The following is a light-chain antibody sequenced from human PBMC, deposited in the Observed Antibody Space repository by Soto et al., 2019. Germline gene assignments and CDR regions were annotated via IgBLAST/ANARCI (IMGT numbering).Light chain of an antibody. Sequence: LTQPRSVSRSPGQSVTISCTGTSSDVGGYNYVSWYQQHPGKAPKLMIYDVTTRPSGVPDRFSGSKSGNTASLTISGLQAEDEADYYCSSHAGSSVVFGTGTKVTVL. CDR2: DVT. CDR3: SSHAGSSVV. CDR1: SSDVGGYNY. J-gene: IGLJ1*01. V-gene: IGLV2-11*01.